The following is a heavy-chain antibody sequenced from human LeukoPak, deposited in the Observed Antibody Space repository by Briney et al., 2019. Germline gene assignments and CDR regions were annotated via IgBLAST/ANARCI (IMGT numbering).Heavy chain of an antibody. V-gene: IGHV4-34*01. D-gene: IGHD6-13*01. J-gene: IGHJ4*02. CDR1: GGSFSGYY. Sequence: PSETLSLTCAVYGGSFSGYYWSWIRQPPGKGLEWIGEITHNGSTSYNPSLKGRVTISVDTSKNRFSLQLSSVTAADTAVYYCRRVAHSSSWYFFDSWGQGTLVTVSS. CDR3: RRVAHSSSWYFFDS. CDR2: ITHNGST.